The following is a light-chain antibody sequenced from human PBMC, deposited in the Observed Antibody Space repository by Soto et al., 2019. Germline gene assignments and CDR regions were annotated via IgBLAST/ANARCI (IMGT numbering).Light chain of an antibody. J-gene: IGLJ2*01. CDR3: TAWDDSLNGREV. CDR2: SNN. CDR1: SSNIGSNT. V-gene: IGLV1-44*01. Sequence: YVLTQQPSASGTPGQRVTIYCSGSSSNIGSNTVNWYQQLPGTAPKHLIYSNNQRPSGVPDRFSGSKSGTSASLAISGLESENEADYYGTAWDDSLNGREVFGGGTKLTVL.